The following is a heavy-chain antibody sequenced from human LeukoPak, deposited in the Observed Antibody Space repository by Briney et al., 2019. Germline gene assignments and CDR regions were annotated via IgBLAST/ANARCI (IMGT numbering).Heavy chain of an antibody. CDR1: GDSVARNSAA. CDR2: TYYRSNKWYT. V-gene: IGHV6-1*01. J-gene: IGHJ5*02. Sequence: SQTLSLTCAISGDSVARNSAAWNWIRQSPSRGLEWLGRTYYRSNKWYTEYSASVKSRITINPDTSKNQFSLHLNSVTPEDTAVYYCARDPANWFDPWGQGTQVTVSS. CDR3: ARDPANWFDP.